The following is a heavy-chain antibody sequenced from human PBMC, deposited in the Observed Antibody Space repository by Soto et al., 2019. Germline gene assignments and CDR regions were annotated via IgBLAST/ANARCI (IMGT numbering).Heavy chain of an antibody. CDR3: DRTFDYYGMDV. CDR1: GYSIASGYY. V-gene: IGHV4-38-2*01. Sequence: SETLSLTCAVSGYSIASGYYWAWIRQSPGKGLEWIGSIYHAGSVYYNPSLNSRVAVSLDTSKNHFSLKLTSVTAADTAVYYCDRTFDYYGMDVWGQGTTVT. CDR2: IYHAGSV. J-gene: IGHJ6*02.